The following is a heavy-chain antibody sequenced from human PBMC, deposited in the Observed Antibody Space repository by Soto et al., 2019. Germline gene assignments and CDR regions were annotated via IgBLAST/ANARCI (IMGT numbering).Heavy chain of an antibody. CDR2: IIPIFGTA. Sequence: SVKVSCKASGGTFSSYAISWVRQAPGQGLEWMGGIIPIFGTANYAQKFQGRVTITADESTSTAYMELSSLRSEDTAVYYCERGGDRPTAAFDIWGQGTMFTVSS. CDR1: GGTFSSYA. D-gene: IGHD3-16*01. CDR3: ERGGDRPTAAFDI. J-gene: IGHJ3*02. V-gene: IGHV1-69*13.